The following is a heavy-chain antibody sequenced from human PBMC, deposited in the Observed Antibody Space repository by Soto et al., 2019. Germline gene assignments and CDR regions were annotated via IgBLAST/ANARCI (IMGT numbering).Heavy chain of an antibody. CDR2: IYYSGST. V-gene: IGHV4-30-4*01. J-gene: IGHJ6*02. CDR3: ARDSPYCISTSCYADQLSWHYYYGMDV. CDR1: GGSISSGDYY. D-gene: IGHD2-2*01. Sequence: QVQLQESGPGLVKPSQTLSLTCTVSGGSISSGDYYWSWIRQPPGKGLEWIGYIYYSGSTYYNPSLKSRVTISVDTSKNQFSLKLSSVTAADTAVYYCARDSPYCISTSCYADQLSWHYYYGMDVWGQGTTVTVSS.